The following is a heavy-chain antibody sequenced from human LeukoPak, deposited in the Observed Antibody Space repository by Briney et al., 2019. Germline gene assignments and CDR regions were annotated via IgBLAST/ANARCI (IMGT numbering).Heavy chain of an antibody. V-gene: IGHV3-33*01. CDR2: IWYDGSNK. Sequence: GGSLRLSCAASGFTFSSYGMHWVRQAPGKGLEWVAVIWYDGSNKYYADFVKGRFTISRDNSKNTLYLQMNSLRAEDTAVYYCARGGVVPAAIPTDYWGQGTLVTVSS. J-gene: IGHJ4*02. CDR1: GFTFSSYG. D-gene: IGHD2-2*02. CDR3: ARGGVVPAAIPTDY.